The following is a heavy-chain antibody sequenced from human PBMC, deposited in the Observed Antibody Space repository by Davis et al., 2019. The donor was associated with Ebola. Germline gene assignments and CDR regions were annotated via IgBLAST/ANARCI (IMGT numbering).Heavy chain of an antibody. D-gene: IGHD5-12*01. Sequence: ASVKVSCKVSGYTLTELSMHWVRQAPGKGLEWMGGFDPEDGETIYAQKFQGRVTITRDTSASTAYMELSSLRSEDTAVYYCARDLAYSGYDSLAVPYYYYYGMDVWGQGTTVTVSS. CDR3: ARDLAYSGYDSLAVPYYYYYGMDV. CDR1: GYTLTELS. CDR2: FDPEDGET. V-gene: IGHV1-24*01. J-gene: IGHJ6*02.